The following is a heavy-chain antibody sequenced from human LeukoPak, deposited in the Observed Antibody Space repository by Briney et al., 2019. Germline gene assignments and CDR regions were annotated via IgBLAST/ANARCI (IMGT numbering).Heavy chain of an antibody. CDR1: GGSISSYY. D-gene: IGHD5-12*01. CDR2: IYYSGGT. J-gene: IGHJ4*02. V-gene: IGHV4-59*01. CDR3: ARALYGGYGPYFDY. Sequence: SETLSLTCTVSGGSISSYYWSWIRQPPGKGLEWIGYIYYSGGTNYNPSLKSRVTISVDTSKNQFSLKLSSVTAADTAVYYCARALYGGYGPYFDYWGQGTLVTVSS.